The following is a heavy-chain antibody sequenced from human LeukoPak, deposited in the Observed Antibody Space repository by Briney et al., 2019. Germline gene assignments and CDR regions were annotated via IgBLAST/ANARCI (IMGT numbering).Heavy chain of an antibody. CDR3: ARVVYYYDSSGYCLDY. D-gene: IGHD3-22*01. V-gene: IGHV1-46*01. CDR1: GYTFTSYY. J-gene: IGHJ4*02. Sequence: ASVKVSCKASGYTFTSYYMHWVRQAPGQGLEWMGIINPSGGSTSYAQKFQGRVTMTRDMSTSTVYMELSSLRSEDTAVYYCARVVYYYDSSGYCLDYWGQGTLVTVSS. CDR2: INPSGGST.